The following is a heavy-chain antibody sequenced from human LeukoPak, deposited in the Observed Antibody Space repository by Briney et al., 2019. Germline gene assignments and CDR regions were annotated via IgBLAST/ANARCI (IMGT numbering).Heavy chain of an antibody. V-gene: IGHV4-30-2*01. D-gene: IGHD2-15*01. J-gene: IGHJ4*02. CDR1: GGSISSGGYY. Sequence: SETLSLTCTVSGGSISSGGYYWSWIRQPPGKGLEWIGYIYHSGSTYYNPSPKSRVTISVDRSKNQFSLKLSSVTAADTAVYYCASCSGGSCSDYWGQGTLVTVSS. CDR2: IYHSGST. CDR3: ASCSGGSCSDY.